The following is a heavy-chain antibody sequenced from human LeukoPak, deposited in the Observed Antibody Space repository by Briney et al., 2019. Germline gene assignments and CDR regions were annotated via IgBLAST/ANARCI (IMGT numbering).Heavy chain of an antibody. J-gene: IGHJ4*02. V-gene: IGHV4-4*02. Sequence: DPSGTLSLTCRVSGGFISTSNWWSWVRQSPGKGLEWIGEIYHSGSTNYNPSLKSRVTISLDKSKNQFSLRLNSVTGADTAVYYCARKSGWNLDYWGQGTLVAVSP. CDR3: ARKSGWNLDY. D-gene: IGHD6-19*01. CDR1: GGFISTSNW. CDR2: IYHSGST.